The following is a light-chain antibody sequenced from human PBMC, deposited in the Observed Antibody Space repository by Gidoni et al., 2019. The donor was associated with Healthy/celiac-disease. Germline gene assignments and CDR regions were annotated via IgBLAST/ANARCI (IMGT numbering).Light chain of an antibody. Sequence: GQTARITCGGNNIGSKNVHWYQQKPGQAPVLVIYRDSNRPSGIPERFSGSNSGNTATLTISRAQAGDEADYYCQVWDSSSYVFGTGTKVTVL. CDR3: QVWDSSSYV. CDR1: NIGSKN. J-gene: IGLJ1*01. V-gene: IGLV3-9*01. CDR2: RDS.